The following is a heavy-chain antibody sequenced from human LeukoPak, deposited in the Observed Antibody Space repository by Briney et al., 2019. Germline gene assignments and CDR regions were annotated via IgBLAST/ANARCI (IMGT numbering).Heavy chain of an antibody. J-gene: IGHJ3*02. D-gene: IGHD6-13*01. CDR1: GGSFSGYY. CDR2: IVHSGNT. CDR3: ARFGSSTWYKGAFDI. V-gene: IGHV4-34*12. Sequence: SETLSLTCAVYGGSFSGYYWSWIRQPPGKGLEWIGEIVHSGNTKYNPSPKSRVTISVDTSKNQFSLNLTSVTAADMAVYYCARFGSSTWYKGAFDIWGQGTMVTVAS.